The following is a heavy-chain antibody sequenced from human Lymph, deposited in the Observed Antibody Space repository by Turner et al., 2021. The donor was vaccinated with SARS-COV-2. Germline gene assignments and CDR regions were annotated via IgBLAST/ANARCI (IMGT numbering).Heavy chain of an antibody. D-gene: IGHD5-12*01. CDR1: GFTFSSYA. CDR2: ISYDGSNK. Sequence: QVQLVESGGGVVQPGRSLRLSCAASGFTFSSYAKHWVRQAPGKGLEWVALISYDGSNKYYADSVKGRFTISRENSKNTLYLQMNSLRADDTAVYYCARDMGGFTDYWGQGTLVTVSS. J-gene: IGHJ4*02. V-gene: IGHV3-30-3*01. CDR3: ARDMGGFTDY.